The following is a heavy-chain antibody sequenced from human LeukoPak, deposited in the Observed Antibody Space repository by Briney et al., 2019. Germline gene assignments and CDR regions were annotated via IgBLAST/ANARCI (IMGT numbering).Heavy chain of an antibody. CDR2: INPSGGST. CDR3: ARSIVGAIGYFDY. J-gene: IGHJ4*02. CDR1: GYTFTSYY. Sequence: ASVKVSCKASGYTFTSYYMHWVRQAPGQGLEWMGLINPSGGSTSHAQKFQGRVTMTRDTSTSTVYMELSSLRSEDTAVYYCARSIVGAIGYFDYWGQGTLVTVSS. V-gene: IGHV1-46*01. D-gene: IGHD1-26*01.